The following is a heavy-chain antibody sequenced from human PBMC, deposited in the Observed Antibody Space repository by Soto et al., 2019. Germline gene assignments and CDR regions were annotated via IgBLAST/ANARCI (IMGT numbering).Heavy chain of an antibody. D-gene: IGHD2-8*01. J-gene: IGHJ5*02. CDR1: GFTFSTYG. CDR2: IRYDGRAE. V-gene: IGHV3-33*03. CDR3: ASGFFSAVYAAHFDP. Sequence: QVQLVESGGGVVQPGTSLRLSCAASGFTFSTYGMHWVRQAPGKGLEYVAGIRYDGRAEYYVDSVRGRFTISRDNYKNMLSLQLNSLRAEDTAVYYCASGFFSAVYAAHFDPWGQGTPVTVSS.